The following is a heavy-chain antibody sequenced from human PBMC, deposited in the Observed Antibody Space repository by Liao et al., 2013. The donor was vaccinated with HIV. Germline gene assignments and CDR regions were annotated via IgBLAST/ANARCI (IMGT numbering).Heavy chain of an antibody. CDR1: DGSISNYY. D-gene: IGHD3-3*01. J-gene: IGHJ4*02. V-gene: IGHV4-59*01. CDR3: ARYEGGYYLDY. CDR2: IYYSGST. Sequence: QVQLQESGPGLVKPSETLSLTCTVSDGSISNYYWSWIRQPPGKGLEWIGYIYYSGSTNYNPSLKSRVTISVDTSKNQFSLKLSSVTAADTAVYYCARYEGGYYLDYWGQGTLVTVSS.